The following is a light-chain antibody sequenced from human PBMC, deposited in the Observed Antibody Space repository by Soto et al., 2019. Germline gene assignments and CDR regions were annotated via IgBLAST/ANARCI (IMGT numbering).Light chain of an antibody. J-gene: IGLJ1*01. CDR2: EVS. CDR1: SSDVGGYNY. V-gene: IGLV2-8*01. Sequence: QSALTHPASVSGSPGQSITISCTGTSSDVGGYNYVSWYQQHPGKAPKLMIYEVSNRPSGVPDRFSGSKSGNTASLTVSGLQAEDEADYYCSSYAGSNNFVFGTGTKVTV. CDR3: SSYAGSNNFV.